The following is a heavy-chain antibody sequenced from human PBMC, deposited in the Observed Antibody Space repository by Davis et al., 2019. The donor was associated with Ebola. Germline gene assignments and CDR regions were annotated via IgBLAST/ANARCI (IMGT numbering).Heavy chain of an antibody. CDR2: TSGSGGST. Sequence: GGSLRLSCAASGFTSTSYWMSCVRQAPGKGLEWVSATSGSGGSTYYADSVKGRFTISRDNSKNTLYLQMNSLRAEDTAVYYCAKRRRVAALYYYYGMDVWGQGTTVTVSS. D-gene: IGHD6-6*01. V-gene: IGHV3-23*01. CDR1: GFTSTSYW. J-gene: IGHJ6*02. CDR3: AKRRRVAALYYYYGMDV.